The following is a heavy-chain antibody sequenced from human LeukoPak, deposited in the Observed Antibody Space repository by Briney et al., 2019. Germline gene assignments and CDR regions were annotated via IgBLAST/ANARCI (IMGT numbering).Heavy chain of an antibody. CDR2: IYYSGAT. CDR3: ARDQEGDFDP. V-gene: IGHV4-39*07. Sequence: PSETLSLTCTVSGGSISSSSYYWGWIRQPPGKGLEWIGSIYYSGATYYNPSLKSRVTISVDTSKNQFSLKLSSVTAADTAVYYCARDQEGDFDPWGQGTLVTVSS. J-gene: IGHJ5*02. CDR1: GGSISSSSYY.